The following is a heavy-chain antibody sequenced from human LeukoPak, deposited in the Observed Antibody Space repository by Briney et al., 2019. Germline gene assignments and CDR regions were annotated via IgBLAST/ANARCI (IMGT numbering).Heavy chain of an antibody. J-gene: IGHJ4*02. CDR2: ISYSGST. V-gene: IGHV4-59*01. CDR1: GDSINSYY. Sequence: PSETLSLTCTVSGDSINSYYWSWIRQPPGKGLEWVGYISYSGSTNSNPSLKSRVTISVDTSKYQFSLKLSSVTAADTAVYYCAGSLVHWDRFDYWGQGTLVTVSS. CDR3: AGSLVHWDRFDY. D-gene: IGHD1-26*01.